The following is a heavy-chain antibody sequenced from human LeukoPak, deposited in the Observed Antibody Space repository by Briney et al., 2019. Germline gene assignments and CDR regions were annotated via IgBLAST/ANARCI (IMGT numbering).Heavy chain of an antibody. CDR3: ARDRAVAGPSHDAFDI. D-gene: IGHD6-19*01. CDR2: IWYDGSNK. Sequence: GGSLRLSCAASGFTFSSYGMHWVRQTPGKGLEWVAVIWYDGSNKYYADSVKGRFTISRDNSKNTLYLQMNSLRAEDTGVYYCARDRAVAGPSHDAFDIWGQGTMVTVSS. J-gene: IGHJ3*02. V-gene: IGHV3-33*01. CDR1: GFTFSSYG.